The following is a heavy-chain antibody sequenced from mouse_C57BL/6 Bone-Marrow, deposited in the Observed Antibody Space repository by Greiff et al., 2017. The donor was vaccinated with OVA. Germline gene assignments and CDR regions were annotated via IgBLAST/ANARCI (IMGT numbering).Heavy chain of an antibody. V-gene: IGHV1-19*01. CDR1: GYTFTDYY. CDR2: INPYNGGT. Sequence: EVQLQQSGPVLVKPGASVKMSCKASGYTFTDYYMNWVKQSHGKSLEWIGVINPYNGGTSYTQKFKGKATLTVDKSSSTAYMELNSLTSEDSAVYDCARWDGYYWYFDVWGTGTTVTVSS. D-gene: IGHD2-3*01. J-gene: IGHJ1*03. CDR3: ARWDGYYWYFDV.